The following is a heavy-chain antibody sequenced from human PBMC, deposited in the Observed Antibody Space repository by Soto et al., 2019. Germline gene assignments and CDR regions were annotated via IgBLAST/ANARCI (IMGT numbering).Heavy chain of an antibody. D-gene: IGHD6-13*01. CDR2: ISSSSSTI. CDR3: ASIRALGRSSSWYTGYPIPSDFDY. J-gene: IGHJ4*02. Sequence: EVQLVESGGGLVQPGGSLRLSCAASGFTFSSYSMNWVRQAPGKGLEWVSYISSSSSTIYYAYPVQGRFTISRDNAKNSLYLQMNRLRAEDTAVYYCASIRALGRSSSWYTGYPIPSDFDYWGQGTLVTVSS. V-gene: IGHV3-48*01. CDR1: GFTFSSYS.